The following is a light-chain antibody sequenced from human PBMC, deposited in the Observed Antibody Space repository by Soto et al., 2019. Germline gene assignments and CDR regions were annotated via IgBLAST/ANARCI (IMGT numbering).Light chain of an antibody. CDR1: QSVSSNS. CDR3: QQYGDSPPT. V-gene: IGKV3-20*01. CDR2: GTS. J-gene: IGKJ1*01. Sequence: EIVLTQSPGTLSLSPGESATLSCRASQSVSSNSLAWYRRNPGQPPSLLTYGTSTRATDIPRRFSGSGSGTDFTLTITRLEPQDFAVYFCQQYGDSPPTFGQGTKVEVK.